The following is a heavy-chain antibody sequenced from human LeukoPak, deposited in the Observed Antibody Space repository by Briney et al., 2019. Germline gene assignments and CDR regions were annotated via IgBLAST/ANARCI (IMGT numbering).Heavy chain of an antibody. D-gene: IGHD1-26*01. CDR1: GFTLSSNW. CDR3: VRSRSGSLSD. V-gene: IGHV3-74*01. J-gene: IGHJ4*02. Sequence: GSLRLSCAASGFTLSSNWMHWVRQAPGKGLVWVSRINPDGSTTTYADSVKGRFTISRDNARKMLFLQMNSLRAEDTAVYYCVRSRSGSLSDWGQGTLVTVSS. CDR2: INPDGSTT.